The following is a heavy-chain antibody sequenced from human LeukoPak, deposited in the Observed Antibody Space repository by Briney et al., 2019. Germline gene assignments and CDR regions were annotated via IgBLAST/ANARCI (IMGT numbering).Heavy chain of an antibody. Sequence: GGSLRLSCAASGFTFSSYAMNWVRQAPGKGLEWVSDISGSGGTTYYADSVKGRFTISRDNSKNTLYLQMNSLRAEDTAVYYCAKDRLPGITIFGVATDYWGQGTLVTVSS. CDR2: ISGSGGTT. V-gene: IGHV3-23*01. CDR3: AKDRLPGITIFGVATDY. D-gene: IGHD3-3*01. J-gene: IGHJ4*02. CDR1: GFTFSSYA.